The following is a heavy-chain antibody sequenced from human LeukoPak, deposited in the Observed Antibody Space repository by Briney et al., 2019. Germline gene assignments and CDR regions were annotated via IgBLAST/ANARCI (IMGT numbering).Heavy chain of an antibody. J-gene: IGHJ4*02. Sequence: PSEALSLTCAVYGGSFSVYYWSWIRQPPGKGLEWIGEINHSGSTNYNPSLKSRVTISVDTSKNQFSLKLSSVTAADTAVYYCAQDQYSGSYYSYWGQGTLVTVSS. CDR2: INHSGST. CDR3: AQDQYSGSYYSY. V-gene: IGHV4-34*01. CDR1: GGSFSVYY. D-gene: IGHD1-26*01.